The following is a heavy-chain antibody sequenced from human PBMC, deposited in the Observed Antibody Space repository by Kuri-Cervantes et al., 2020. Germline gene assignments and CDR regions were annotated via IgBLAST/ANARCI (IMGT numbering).Heavy chain of an antibody. Sequence: ASVKVSCKASGYTFTSYAMHWVRQAPGQRLEWMGWINAGNGNTKYSQKFQGRVTITRGTSASTAYMELSSLRSEDTAVYYCARVPYDFWSGYYGVLDYWGQGTLVTVSS. CDR2: INAGNGNT. CDR1: GYTFTSYA. J-gene: IGHJ4*02. D-gene: IGHD3-3*01. V-gene: IGHV1-3*01. CDR3: ARVPYDFWSGYYGVLDY.